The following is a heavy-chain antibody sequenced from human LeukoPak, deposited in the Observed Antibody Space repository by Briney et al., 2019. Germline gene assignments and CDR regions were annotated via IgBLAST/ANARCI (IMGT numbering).Heavy chain of an antibody. CDR1: GYTFTSYD. Sequence: GASVKVSCKASGYTFTSYDIYWVRQATGQGLEWMGWMNPNSGNTGYAQKFQGRLTLTRNISISTAYMELSSLKSEDTAVYYCESQGYYYDSSGQPQGNFDYWGQGTLVSVSS. D-gene: IGHD3-22*01. V-gene: IGHV1-8*01. CDR2: MNPNSGNT. CDR3: ESQGYYYDSSGQPQGNFDY. J-gene: IGHJ4*02.